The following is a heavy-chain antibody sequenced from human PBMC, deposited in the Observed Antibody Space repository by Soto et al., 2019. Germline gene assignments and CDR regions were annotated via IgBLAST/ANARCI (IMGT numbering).Heavy chain of an antibody. CDR2: IWYDGSNK. CDR3: ARWGNWKVADN. V-gene: IGHV3-33*01. J-gene: IGHJ4*02. Sequence: QVQLVESGGGVVQPGRSLRLSCAASGFTFSSHGMHWVRQAPDKGLEWVAVIWYDGSNKYYADSVKGRFIISRDNSNNMLYLEMNSLRVEDTAVYYCARWGNWKVADNWGQGTLVTVSS. D-gene: IGHD3-16*01. CDR1: GFTFSSHG.